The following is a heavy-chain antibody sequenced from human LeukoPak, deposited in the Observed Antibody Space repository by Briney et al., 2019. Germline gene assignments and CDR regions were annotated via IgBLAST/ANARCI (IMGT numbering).Heavy chain of an antibody. CDR3: ARDAFWSGEAWFDP. J-gene: IGHJ5*02. CDR1: GFTFSSYS. Sequence: GESLKISCAASGFTFSSYSMNWVRQAPGKGLEWVSSISSSSSYIYYADSVKGRFTISRDNAKNSLYLQMNSLRAEDTAVYYCARDAFWSGEAWFDPWGQGTLVTVSS. V-gene: IGHV3-21*01. D-gene: IGHD3-3*01. CDR2: ISSSSSYI.